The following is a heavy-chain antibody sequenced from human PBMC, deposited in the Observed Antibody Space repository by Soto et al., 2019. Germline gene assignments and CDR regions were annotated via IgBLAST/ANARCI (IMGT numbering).Heavy chain of an antibody. CDR1: GESVSTNSAT. Sequence: QVQLQQSGPGLVKPSQTLSLTCAISGESVSTNSATWAWIRQSPTRGLEWLGRTYYRSKWYHDYAVSVKGRTTINADTSNNQPSLQLNSVTPDDTAVYYCARLIGDSWLDSWGQGTLVTVSS. D-gene: IGHD2-8*01. CDR3: ARLIGDSWLDS. CDR2: TYYRSKWYH. J-gene: IGHJ5*01. V-gene: IGHV6-1*01.